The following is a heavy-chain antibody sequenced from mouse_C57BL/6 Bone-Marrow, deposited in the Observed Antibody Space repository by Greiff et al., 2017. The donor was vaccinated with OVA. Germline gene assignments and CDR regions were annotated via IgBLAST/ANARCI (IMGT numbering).Heavy chain of an antibody. J-gene: IGHJ2*01. CDR2: IYPRSGNT. CDR1: GYTFTSYD. CDR3: ARRGSPP. Sequence: QVQLQQSGPELVKPGASVKLSCKASGYTFTSYDINWVKQRPGQGLEWIGEIYPRSGNTYYNEKFKGKATLPADKSSSTAYMELRSLTSEDSAVYFCARRGSPPWGQGTTLTVSS. V-gene: IGHV1-81*01.